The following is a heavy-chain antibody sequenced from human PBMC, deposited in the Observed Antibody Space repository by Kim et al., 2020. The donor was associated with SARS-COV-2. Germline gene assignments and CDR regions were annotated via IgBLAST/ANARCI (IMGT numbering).Heavy chain of an antibody. CDR1: GGSISSGGYY. D-gene: IGHD3-10*01. V-gene: IGHV4-31*03. J-gene: IGHJ6*02. Sequence: SETLSLTCTVSGGSISSGGYYWSWIRQHPGKGLEWIGYIYYSGSTYYNPSLKSRVTISVDTSKNQFSLKLSSVTAADTAVYYCARAGYYGSGSYYIYYYGMDVWGQGTTVTVSS. CDR2: IYYSGST. CDR3: ARAGYYGSGSYYIYYYGMDV.